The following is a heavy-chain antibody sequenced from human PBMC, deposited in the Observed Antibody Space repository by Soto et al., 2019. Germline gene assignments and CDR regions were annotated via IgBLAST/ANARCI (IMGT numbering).Heavy chain of an antibody. CDR1: GLTFTDAW. V-gene: IGHV3-15*01. D-gene: IGHD3-22*01. CDR2: VKSRTSGGTT. Sequence: GGSLRLSCAATGLTFTDAWMIWVRQAPGKGLEWVGRVKSRTSGGTTDYGAPVRGRFTISRDDSTTTLYLQMNSLKTEDTAVYYCTTGYSDRSSYHGDDAFDIWGQGTTVTV. CDR3: TTGYSDRSSYHGDDAFDI. J-gene: IGHJ3*02.